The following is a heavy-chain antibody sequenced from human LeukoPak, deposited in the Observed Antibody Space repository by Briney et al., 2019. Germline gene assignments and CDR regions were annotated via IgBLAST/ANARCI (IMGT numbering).Heavy chain of an antibody. D-gene: IGHD3-3*01. J-gene: IGHJ4*02. CDR1: GYTFTGYY. Sequence: ASVKVSCKASGYTFTGYYMHWVRQAPGQGLEWMGIINPSGGSTSYAQKFQGRVTMTRDTSTSTVYMELSSLRSEDTAVYYCAREKKGRITIFGVVIKPTYYFDYWGQGTLVTVSS. CDR2: INPSGGST. V-gene: IGHV1-46*01. CDR3: AREKKGRITIFGVVIKPTYYFDY.